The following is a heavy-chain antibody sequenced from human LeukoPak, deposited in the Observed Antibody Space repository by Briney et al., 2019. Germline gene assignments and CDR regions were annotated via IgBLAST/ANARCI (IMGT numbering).Heavy chain of an antibody. CDR2: FYRGDST. J-gene: IGHJ4*02. D-gene: IGHD5/OR15-5a*01. CDR1: GFTVSSSY. CDR3: ARELRVESTPDY. V-gene: IGHV3-53*01. Sequence: PGGSLRLSCAASGFTVSSSYMYWVRQAPGKGLEWVSFFYRGDSTYYAESVRGRFTISRDNAKNSLYLQMNSLRAEDTAVYYCARELRVESTPDYWGQGTLVTVFS.